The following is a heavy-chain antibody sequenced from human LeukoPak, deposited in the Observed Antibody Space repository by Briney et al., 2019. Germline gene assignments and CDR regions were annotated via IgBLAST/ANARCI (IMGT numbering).Heavy chain of an antibody. CDR3: ARGSQPLLYYFDY. CDR2: INHSGST. J-gene: IGHJ4*02. Sequence: SETLSLTCAVYGGSFSGYHWSWIRQPPGKGLEWIGEINHSGSTNYNPSLKSRVTISVDTSKNQFSLNLNSVTAADTAVYYCARGSQPLLYYFDYWGQGTLVAVST. V-gene: IGHV4-34*01. CDR1: GGSFSGYH. D-gene: IGHD2-2*01.